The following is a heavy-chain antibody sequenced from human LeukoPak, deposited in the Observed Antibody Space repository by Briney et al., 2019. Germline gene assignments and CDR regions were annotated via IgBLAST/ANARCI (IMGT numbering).Heavy chain of an antibody. CDR1: GVSFSGYY. CDR2: INHSGSS. D-gene: IGHD6-19*01. J-gene: IGHJ4*02. V-gene: IGHV4-34*01. CDR3: ARPVPGSSGWYYNS. Sequence: KPSGTLSLTCAVYGVSFSGYYWSWIRQAPGKGLEWIGEINHSGSSNCNPSLKSGVTIIVDRSKNQLSLQLSSVTAAEKAVSYCARPVPGSSGWYYNSWGQGTLVTVSS.